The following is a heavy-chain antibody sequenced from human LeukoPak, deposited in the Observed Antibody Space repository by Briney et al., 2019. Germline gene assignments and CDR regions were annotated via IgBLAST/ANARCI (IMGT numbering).Heavy chain of an antibody. J-gene: IGHJ5*02. CDR1: GYTFTSYY. CDR3: ARDPSNTSGWKTWFDP. V-gene: IGHV1-46*01. D-gene: IGHD6-19*01. CDR2: INPSGGST. Sequence: GASVKVSCKASGYTFTSYYMHWVRQAPGQGLEWMGIINPSGGSTSYAQKFQGRVTMTRDTSTSTVYMELSSLRSEDTAVYYCARDPSNTSGWKTWFDPWGQGTLVTVSS.